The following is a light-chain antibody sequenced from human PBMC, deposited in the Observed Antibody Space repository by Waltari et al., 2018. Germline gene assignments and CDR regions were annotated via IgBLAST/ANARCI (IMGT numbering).Light chain of an antibody. Sequence: DTVMTQSPDPLAVSLGESATIHCTSTQSVLYSSNNKNYLAWYQQKPGQPPKLLIYWASTRESVVPDRFSGSGSGTDFTLTISSLQAEDVAVYYCQQYYTTPITFGQGTRLEIK. V-gene: IGKV4-1*01. J-gene: IGKJ5*01. CDR2: WAS. CDR1: QSVLYSSNNKNY. CDR3: QQYYTTPIT.